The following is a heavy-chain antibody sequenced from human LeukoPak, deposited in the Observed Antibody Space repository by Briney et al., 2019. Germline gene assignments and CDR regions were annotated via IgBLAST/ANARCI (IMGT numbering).Heavy chain of an antibody. CDR2: IYRGDSDI. D-gene: IGHD1-7*01. CDR3: ATNGNYLDAFNI. Sequence: GESLKISCKASGYTSPTYWIGWVRQMPGRGLEWMGIIYRGDSDIRYSPSFQGQVTISVDKSTNTAYLHWSSLKASDTAMYYCATNGNYLDAFNIWGQGTMVTVSS. V-gene: IGHV5-51*01. CDR1: GYTSPTYW. J-gene: IGHJ3*02.